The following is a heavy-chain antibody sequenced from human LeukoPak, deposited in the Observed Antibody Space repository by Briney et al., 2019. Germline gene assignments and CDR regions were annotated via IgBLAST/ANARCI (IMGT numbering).Heavy chain of an antibody. D-gene: IGHD1-14*01. CDR2: VNTYGINT. V-gene: IGHV3-74*01. CDR3: AREFTPEDAFDL. J-gene: IGHJ3*01. Sequence: GGSLRLSCTASGFSLTNTRMPWVRQVPGKGLEWVSRVNTYGINTNYAESVRGRFTISRDNSKNTLFLQMDSLRAEDSAIYFCAREFTPEDAFDLWGQGTRVTVSA. CDR1: GFSLTNTR.